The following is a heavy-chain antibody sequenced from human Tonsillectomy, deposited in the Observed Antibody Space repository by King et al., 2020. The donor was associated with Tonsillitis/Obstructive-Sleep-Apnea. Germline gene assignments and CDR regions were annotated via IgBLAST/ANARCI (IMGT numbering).Heavy chain of an antibody. CDR1: GFTFSDHY. Sequence: VQLVESGGGLVQPGGSLRLSCAVSGFTFSDHYMDWVRQAPGKGLEWVVRTRNKANSYTTDYAASVKGRFIISRDDSKNSLYLQMNSLKTEDTAVYYCARAVAGTLSWFDPWGRGTLVTVSS. CDR2: TRNKANSYTT. V-gene: IGHV3-72*01. J-gene: IGHJ5*02. D-gene: IGHD6-19*01. CDR3: ARAVAGTLSWFDP.